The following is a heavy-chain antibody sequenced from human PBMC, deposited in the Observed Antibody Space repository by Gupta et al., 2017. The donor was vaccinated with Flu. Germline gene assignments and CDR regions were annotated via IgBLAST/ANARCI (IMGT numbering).Heavy chain of an antibody. CDR1: GFSLSNARMG. Sequence: QVTLKESGPVLVKPTETLTLTCTVSGFSLSNARMGVRWIRQPPGKALEWLAHIFSNDEKSYSTSLKSRLTISKDTSKSQVVLTMTNMDPVDTATYYCARIRSLYSSSGYRYLSDAFDIWGQGTMVTVSS. CDR3: ARIRSLYSSSGYRYLSDAFDI. CDR2: IFSNDEK. J-gene: IGHJ3*02. V-gene: IGHV2-26*01. D-gene: IGHD3-22*01.